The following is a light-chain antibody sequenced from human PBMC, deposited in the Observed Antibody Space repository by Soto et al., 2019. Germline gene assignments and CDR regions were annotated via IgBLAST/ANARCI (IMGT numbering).Light chain of an antibody. V-gene: IGKV1-5*01. CDR3: QQYNSYSQT. Sequence: SPITQSPSFLSASVGDRVTITCRASQSIRSWLAWYQQKPGKAPKLLIYDAYSLESGVPSRFSGRRSGTEFTLTISSLQPDDFATYYCQQYNSYSQTFGQGTKVDIK. CDR1: QSIRSW. CDR2: DAY. J-gene: IGKJ1*01.